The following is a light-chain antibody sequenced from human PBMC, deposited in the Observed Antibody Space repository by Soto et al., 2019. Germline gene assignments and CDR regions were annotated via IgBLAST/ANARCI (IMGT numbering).Light chain of an antibody. Sequence: DIVMTQSPDSLAVSLGERATINCKSSQSVLYSSNNKNYLAWYQQKPGQPPKLLIYWASTRESGVPDRFSGSGSGTDFTLTIIGLQAEDVAVYYCQQYYSTPGFTFGPGTKVDIK. V-gene: IGKV4-1*01. CDR3: QQYYSTPGFT. CDR1: QSVLYSSNNKNY. J-gene: IGKJ3*01. CDR2: WAS.